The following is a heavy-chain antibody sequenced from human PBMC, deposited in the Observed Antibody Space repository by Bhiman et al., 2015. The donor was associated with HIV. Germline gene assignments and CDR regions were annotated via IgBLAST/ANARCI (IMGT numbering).Heavy chain of an antibody. D-gene: IGHD1-20*01. J-gene: IGHJ4*02. CDR2: ISSRNYYK. V-gene: IGHV3-21*02. Sequence: EVQLVESGGGLVKPGGSLRLSCAASGFAFNKYDMNWVRQAPGKGLEWVSSISSRNYYKYYEEYADSVKGRFTISRDNSKNTLYLQVDSLTPEDTAVYFCARDLSDTHVTGSLDYWGQGTLVTVSS. CDR1: GFAFNKYD. CDR3: ARDLSDTHVTGSLDY.